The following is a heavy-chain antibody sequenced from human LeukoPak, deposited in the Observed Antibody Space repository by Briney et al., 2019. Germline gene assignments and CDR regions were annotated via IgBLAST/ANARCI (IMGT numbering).Heavy chain of an antibody. CDR1: GFTFSSYW. CDR3: ARDESGSSRDYQP. Sequence: GGSERLTCAASGFTFSSYWMQWVRQAPGKGLVWVSRIKSDGSSASYANAVLARFTISRDNAKNTLYLQMNSLRAEDTAVYYCARDESGSSRDYQPWGTGTLV. CDR2: IKSDGSSA. J-gene: IGHJ5*02. D-gene: IGHD5-12*01. V-gene: IGHV3-74*01.